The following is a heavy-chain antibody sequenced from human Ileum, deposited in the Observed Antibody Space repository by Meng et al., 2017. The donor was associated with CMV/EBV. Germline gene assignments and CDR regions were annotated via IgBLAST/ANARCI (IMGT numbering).Heavy chain of an antibody. J-gene: IGHJ4*02. CDR1: GFTFDDYG. V-gene: IGHV3-20*04. Sequence: GGSLRLSCAASGFTFDDYGMTWVRQVPGKGLEWVAGINWNGGSTDYPASVKGRVTISRDNAKNSLYLQMNSLTAVDTALYYCARDTRRPGYYVDYWGQGTSVTVSS. CDR3: ARDTRRPGYYVDY. CDR2: INWNGGST.